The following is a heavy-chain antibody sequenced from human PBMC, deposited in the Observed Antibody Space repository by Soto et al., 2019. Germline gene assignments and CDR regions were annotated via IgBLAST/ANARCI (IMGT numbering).Heavy chain of an antibody. CDR2: IYYSGST. V-gene: IGHV4-59*01. D-gene: IGHD3-16*01. Sequence: PSETLSLTCTVSGGSISSYYWSWIRQPPGKGLEWIGYIYYSGSTNYNPSLKSRVTISVDMSKNQFSLKLSSVTAADTAVYYCARFRGEDYHHYGMAVWGKGTTVTVPS. CDR1: GGSISSYY. CDR3: ARFRGEDYHHYGMAV. J-gene: IGHJ6*04.